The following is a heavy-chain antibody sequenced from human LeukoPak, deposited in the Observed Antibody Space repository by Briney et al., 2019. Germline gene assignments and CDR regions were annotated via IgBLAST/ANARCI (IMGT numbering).Heavy chain of an antibody. CDR2: INHSGST. Sequence: SETLSLTCAVYGGSFSGYYWSWIRQPPGKGLEWIGEINHSGSTNYNPSLKSRVTISVDTSKNQFSLKLSSVTAADTAVYYCARGNDSSSCYFDYWGQGTLVTVSS. D-gene: IGHD3-22*01. CDR3: ARGNDSSSCYFDY. J-gene: IGHJ4*02. V-gene: IGHV4-34*01. CDR1: GGSFSGYY.